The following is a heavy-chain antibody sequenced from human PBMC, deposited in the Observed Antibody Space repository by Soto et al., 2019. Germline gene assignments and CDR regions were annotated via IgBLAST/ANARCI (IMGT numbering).Heavy chain of an antibody. D-gene: IGHD2-15*01. CDR1: GDSFSSYA. CDR3: ASKAGGGNDYILEF. CDR2: IISILTTA. V-gene: IGHV1-69*01. J-gene: IGHJ4*02. Sequence: QVQVVQSGAEVKKPGSSVKVSCKVSGDSFSSYAISWVRQAPGQGLEWMGGIISILTTANYAHKFQDGVTITADESTSTAYMAVSSLTSEETAVYYCASKAGGGNDYILEFWGQGTMVTVSS.